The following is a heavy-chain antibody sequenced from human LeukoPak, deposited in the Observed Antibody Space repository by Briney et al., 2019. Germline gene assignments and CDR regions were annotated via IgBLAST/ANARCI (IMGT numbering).Heavy chain of an antibody. CDR2: ISSSGSTI. V-gene: IGHV3-48*03. Sequence: GGSLRLSCAASGFTFSSYEMNWVRQAPGKGLEWVSYISSSGSTIYYADSVKGRFTISRDNAKNSLYLQMNSLRAEDTAVYYCARDHPASLGEFVDYWGQGTLVTVYS. CDR3: ARDHPASLGEFVDY. D-gene: IGHD3-16*01. J-gene: IGHJ4*02. CDR1: GFTFSSYE.